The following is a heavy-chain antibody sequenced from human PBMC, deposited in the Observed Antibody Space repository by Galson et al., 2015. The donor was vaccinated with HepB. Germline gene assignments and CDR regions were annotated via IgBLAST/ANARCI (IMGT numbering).Heavy chain of an antibody. CDR3: ARLAVAGVYYYGMDV. D-gene: IGHD6-19*01. CDR2: IYYSGST. V-gene: IGHV4-59*01. J-gene: IGHJ6*02. Sequence: ETLSLTCTVSGGSISSYYWSWIRQPPGKGLEWIGYIYYSGSTNYNPSLKSRVTISVDTSKNQFSLKLSSVTAADTAVYYCARLAVAGVYYYGMDVWGQGTTVTVSS. CDR1: GGSISSYY.